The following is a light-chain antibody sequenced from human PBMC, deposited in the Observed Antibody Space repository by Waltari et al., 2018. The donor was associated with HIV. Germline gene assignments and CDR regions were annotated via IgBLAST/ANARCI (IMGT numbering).Light chain of an antibody. CDR1: NTGTKS. CDR3: QVWDSSSDHPGVV. V-gene: IGLV3-21*02. CDR2: DDS. Sequence: QPPSVSVAPGQTARITCGGTNTGTKSVHWYQQMPGQAPVLVVYDDSDRPSGISERFSGSNSGSTATLTISRVEAGDEADYYCQVWDSSSDHPGVVFGGGTKLTVL. J-gene: IGLJ3*02.